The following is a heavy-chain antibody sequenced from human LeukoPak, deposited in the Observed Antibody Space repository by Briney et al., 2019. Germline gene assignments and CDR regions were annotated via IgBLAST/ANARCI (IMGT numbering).Heavy chain of an antibody. CDR1: GFTFSSYS. Sequence: PGGSLRLSCAASGFTFSSYSMNWVRQAPGKGLEWVSSISSSSSYIYYADSVKGRFTISRDNAKNSLYLQMNSLRAEDTAVYYCARAPTFRIAAAGGDFDYWGQGTLVTVSS. J-gene: IGHJ4*02. CDR2: ISSSSSYI. CDR3: ARAPTFRIAAAGGDFDY. D-gene: IGHD6-13*01. V-gene: IGHV3-21*01.